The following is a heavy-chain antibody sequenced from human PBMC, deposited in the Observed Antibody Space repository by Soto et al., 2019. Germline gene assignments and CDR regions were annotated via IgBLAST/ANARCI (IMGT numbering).Heavy chain of an antibody. CDR1: GFTFSSDG. Sequence: GGSLRLSCAASGFTFSSDGMHWVRQAPGKGLEWVAVISYDGSNKYYADSVKGRFTISRDNSKNTLYLQMNSLRAEDTAVYYCAKEGGPYYDFWSGYYTTLNYYYYYGMDVWGQGTTVTVSS. J-gene: IGHJ6*02. D-gene: IGHD3-3*01. CDR3: AKEGGPYYDFWSGYYTTLNYYYYYGMDV. CDR2: ISYDGSNK. V-gene: IGHV3-30*18.